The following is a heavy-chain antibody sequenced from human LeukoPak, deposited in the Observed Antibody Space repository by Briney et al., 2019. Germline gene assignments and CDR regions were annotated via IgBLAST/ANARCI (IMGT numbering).Heavy chain of an antibody. CDR1: GFTFDDYG. Sequence: GGSLRLSCAASGFTFDDYGMSWVRQAPGKGLEWVSGINWNGGSTGYADSVKGRFTISRDNAKNSLYLQMNSLRAEDTALYYCARDRGENFITMVRGVIITLDYWGQGTLVTVSS. CDR3: ARDRGENFITMVRGVIITLDY. J-gene: IGHJ4*02. CDR2: INWNGGST. V-gene: IGHV3-20*04. D-gene: IGHD3-10*01.